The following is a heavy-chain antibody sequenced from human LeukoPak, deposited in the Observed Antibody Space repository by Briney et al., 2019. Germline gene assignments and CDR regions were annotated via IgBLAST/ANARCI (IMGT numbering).Heavy chain of an antibody. CDR1: GYTFSSYG. D-gene: IGHD5-12*01. Sequence: GASVKVSCKASGYTFSSYGIAWVRQAPGQGLAWMGWISGYNGNTNYAQKLQGRVSMTTDTSTTTAYMELRSLTSDDTALYYCARSSLGTITAGPFDYWGQGTLVTVSS. CDR2: ISGYNGNT. CDR3: ARSSLGTITAGPFDY. J-gene: IGHJ4*02. V-gene: IGHV1-18*01.